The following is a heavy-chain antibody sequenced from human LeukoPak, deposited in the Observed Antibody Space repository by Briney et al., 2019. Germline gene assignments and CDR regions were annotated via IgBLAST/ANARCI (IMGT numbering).Heavy chain of an antibody. J-gene: IGHJ4*02. Sequence: SETLSLTCTVSGGSISSYYWSWIRQPAGKGLYCFGCIYTSGSTNYTPSLKSRVTMSVDTSKNQFSLKLSSVTAADTAVYYCARAKPSVRGVTLYFDYWGQGTLVTVSS. CDR2: IYTSGST. CDR1: GGSISSYY. CDR3: ARAKPSVRGVTLYFDY. V-gene: IGHV4-4*07. D-gene: IGHD3-10*01.